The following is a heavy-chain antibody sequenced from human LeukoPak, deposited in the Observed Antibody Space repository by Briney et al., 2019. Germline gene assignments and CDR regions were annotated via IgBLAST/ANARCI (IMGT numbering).Heavy chain of an antibody. D-gene: IGHD3-16*01. CDR2: ISEGGGST. V-gene: IGHV3-23*01. J-gene: IGHJ4*02. CDR3: AKSRLGSPYDY. CDR1: GFTFSIHA. Sequence: PPGGSQSLFCAASGFTFSIHAMRWVRHAPGEGVEWFSGISEGGGSTFYADSVRGRFTISRDNSKNTLYLQMNSLRAEDTAVYYCAKSRLGSPYDYWGQGTLVTVSS.